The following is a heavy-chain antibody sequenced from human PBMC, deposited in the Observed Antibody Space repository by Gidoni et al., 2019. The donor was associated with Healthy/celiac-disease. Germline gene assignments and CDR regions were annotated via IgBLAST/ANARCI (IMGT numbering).Heavy chain of an antibody. J-gene: IGHJ4*02. D-gene: IGHD5-18*01. CDR2: ISGSGGST. V-gene: IGHV3-23*01. Sequence: FSSYAMSWVRQAPGKGLEWVPAISGSGGSTYYADSVKGRFTISRDNSKNTLYLQMNSLRAEDTAVYYCAKDRYSYGYFDYWGQGTLVTVSS. CDR3: AKDRYSYGYFDY. CDR1: FSSYA.